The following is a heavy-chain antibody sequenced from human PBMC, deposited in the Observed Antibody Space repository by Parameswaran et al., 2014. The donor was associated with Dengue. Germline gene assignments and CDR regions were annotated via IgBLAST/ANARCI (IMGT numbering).Heavy chain of an antibody. CDR2: INTNTGNP. J-gene: IGHJ4*02. D-gene: IGHD3-10*01. CDR1: GYTFTSYA. Sequence: PGASVKVSCKASGYTFTSYAMNWVRQAPGQGLEWMGWINTNTGNPTYAQGFTGRFVFSLDTSVSTAYLQISSLKAEDTAVYYCARDLVVRGLVSRVLGYWGQGTLVTVSS. V-gene: IGHV7-4-1*02. CDR3: ARDLVVRGLVSRVLGY.